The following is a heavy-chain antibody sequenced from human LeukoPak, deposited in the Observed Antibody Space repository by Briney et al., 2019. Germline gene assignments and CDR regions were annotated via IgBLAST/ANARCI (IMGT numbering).Heavy chain of an antibody. CDR3: ARVKIAAAGAFDY. D-gene: IGHD6-13*01. V-gene: IGHV1-2*04. CDR2: INPNSGGT. J-gene: IGHJ4*02. Sequence: ASVKVSCKASGYTFTGYYINWVRQAPGQGLEWMGWINPNSGGTNYAQKFQGWVTMTRDTSISTAYMELSRLRSDDTAVYYCARVKIAAAGAFDYWGQGTLVTVSS. CDR1: GYTFTGYY.